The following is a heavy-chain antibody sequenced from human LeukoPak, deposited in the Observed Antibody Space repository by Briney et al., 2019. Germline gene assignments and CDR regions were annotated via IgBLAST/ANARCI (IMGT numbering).Heavy chain of an antibody. CDR2: IYTSGST. J-gene: IGHJ5*02. D-gene: IGHD3-22*01. Sequence: PSETLSLTCTVSGGSISSYYWSWIRQPAGKGLEWIGRIYTSGSTNYNPSLKSRVTMSVDTSKNQFSLKLSSVTAADTAVYYCARDARDGSGAYLRIFDRWGQGTLVTVSS. V-gene: IGHV4-4*07. CDR1: GGSISSYY. CDR3: ARDARDGSGAYLRIFDR.